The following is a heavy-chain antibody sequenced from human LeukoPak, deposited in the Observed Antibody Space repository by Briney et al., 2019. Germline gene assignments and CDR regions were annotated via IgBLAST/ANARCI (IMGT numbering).Heavy chain of an antibody. V-gene: IGHV3-30*04. CDR2: ISYDGSNK. CDR3: AREGGSSGCYDPPFDY. CDR1: GFTFSSYA. J-gene: IGHJ4*02. Sequence: PGGSLRLSCAASGFTFSSYAMHWVRQAPGKGLEWVAVISYDGSNKYYADSVKGRFTISRDNSKNTLYLQMNSLRAEDTAVYYCAREGGSSGCYDPPFDYWGQGTLVTVSS. D-gene: IGHD3-22*01.